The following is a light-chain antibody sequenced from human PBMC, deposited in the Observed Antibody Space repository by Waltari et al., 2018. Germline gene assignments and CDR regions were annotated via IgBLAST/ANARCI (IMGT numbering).Light chain of an antibody. CDR1: SSNIGSNS. J-gene: IGLJ1*01. CDR2: NND. V-gene: IGLV1-47*02. CDR3: AAWDDSLSGYI. Sequence: QSVLTQPPSASEAARKSVTISCSGSSSNIGSNSVSWYQLLPGTAPKLLIYNNDQRASGVSDRFSGSKSGTSASLAISGLQTEDEADYYCAAWDDSLSGYIFGAGTRLTVL.